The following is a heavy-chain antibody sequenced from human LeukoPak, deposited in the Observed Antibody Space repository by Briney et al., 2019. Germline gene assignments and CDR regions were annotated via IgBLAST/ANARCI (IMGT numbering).Heavy chain of an antibody. CDR2: ISSSSSYI. V-gene: IGHV3-21*04. Sequence: GGSLRLSCAASGFTFSSYSMNWVRQAPGRGLEWVSSISSSSSYIYYADSVKGRFTISRDNAKNSLYLQMNSLRAEDTAVYYCAKLGTMIVVDSILWYWGQGTLVTVSS. J-gene: IGHJ4*02. D-gene: IGHD3-22*01. CDR3: AKLGTMIVVDSILWY. CDR1: GFTFSSYS.